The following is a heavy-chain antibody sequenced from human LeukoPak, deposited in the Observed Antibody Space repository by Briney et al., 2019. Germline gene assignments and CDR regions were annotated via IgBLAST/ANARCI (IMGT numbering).Heavy chain of an antibody. V-gene: IGHV3-11*01. CDR3: AGDSYYDSSGHNYNWFDP. Sequence: PGGSLRLSCAASGFTFSDYYMSWIRQAPGKGLEWVSYISSSGSTIYYADSVKGRSTISRDNAKNSLYLQMNSLRAEDTAVYYCAGDSYYDSSGHNYNWFDPWGQGTLVTVSS. D-gene: IGHD3-22*01. CDR1: GFTFSDYY. J-gene: IGHJ5*02. CDR2: ISSSGSTI.